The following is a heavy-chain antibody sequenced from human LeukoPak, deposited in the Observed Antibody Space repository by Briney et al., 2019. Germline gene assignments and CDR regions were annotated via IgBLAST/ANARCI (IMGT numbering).Heavy chain of an antibody. CDR1: GGFISTHY. V-gene: IGHV4-59*11. CDR3: ARAHPAYSSSSGFDY. D-gene: IGHD6-6*01. J-gene: IGHJ4*02. CDR2: VFYTGSS. Sequence: SETLSLTCSVSGGFISTHYWSWIRQSPGKGLEWIGYVFYTGSSNYNPSLKSRVTLSVDTSKNQFSLELRSVTAANTAVYYCARAHPAYSSSSGFDYWGQGALVTVSS.